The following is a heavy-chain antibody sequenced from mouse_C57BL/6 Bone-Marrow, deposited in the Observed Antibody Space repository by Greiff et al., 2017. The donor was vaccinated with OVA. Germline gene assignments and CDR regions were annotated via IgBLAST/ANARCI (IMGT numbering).Heavy chain of an antibody. CDR1: GYTFTSYG. CDR2: IYPRSGNT. V-gene: IGHV1-81*01. CDR3: ARKGVYYGSSYGY. Sequence: VKLVESGAELARPGASVKLSCKASGYTFTSYGISWVKQRTGQGLEWIGEIYPRSGNTYYNEKFKGKATLTADKSSSTAYLELRSLTSEDSAVYVGARKGVYYGSSYGYWGQGTTLTVSS. J-gene: IGHJ2*01. D-gene: IGHD1-1*01.